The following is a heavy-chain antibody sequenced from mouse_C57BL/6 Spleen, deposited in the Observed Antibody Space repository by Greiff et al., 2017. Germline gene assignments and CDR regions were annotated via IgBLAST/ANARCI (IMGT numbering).Heavy chain of an antibody. D-gene: IGHD1-1*01. CDR1: GYTFTSSW. CDR2: IDPSDSYT. Sequence: QVQLQQPGAELVMPGASVKLSCKASGYTFTSSWMHWVKQRPGQGLEWIGEIDPSDSYTNYNQKFKGKSTLTVDKSSSTAYMQLSSLTSEDSAVYYCARGSTPAWFAYWGQGTLVTVSA. J-gene: IGHJ3*01. CDR3: ARGSTPAWFAY. V-gene: IGHV1-69*01.